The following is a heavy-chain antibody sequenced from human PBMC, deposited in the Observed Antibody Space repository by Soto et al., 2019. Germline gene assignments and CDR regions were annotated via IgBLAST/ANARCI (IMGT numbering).Heavy chain of an antibody. D-gene: IGHD6-13*01. CDR1: GFSFSTYA. CDR3: AKDGSSWGQLDY. CDR2: ISGGGGDT. V-gene: IGHV3-23*01. J-gene: IGHJ4*02. Sequence: EVQLLESGGGLVQPGGSLRLSCTASGFSFSTYAMTWVRQAPGKGLEWVSSISGGGGDTNYADAVKGRFTISRDNSKNTLYLQMNSQRAEDTAVYYCAKDGSSWGQLDYWGQGTLVTVAS.